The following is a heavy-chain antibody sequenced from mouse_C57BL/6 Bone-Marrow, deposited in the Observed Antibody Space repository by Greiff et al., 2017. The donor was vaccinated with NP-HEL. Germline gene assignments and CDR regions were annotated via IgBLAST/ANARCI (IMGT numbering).Heavy chain of an antibody. V-gene: IGHV2-9-1*01. CDR2: IWTGGGT. CDR1: GFSLTSYA. CDR3: ARISITTVVSPSYWYFDV. Sequence: VHLVESGPGLVAPSQSLSITCTVSGFSLTSYAISWVRQPPGKGLEWLGVIWTGGGTNYNSALKSRLSISKDNSKSQVFLKMNSLQTDDTARYYCARISITTVVSPSYWYFDVWGTGTTVTVSS. J-gene: IGHJ1*03. D-gene: IGHD1-1*01.